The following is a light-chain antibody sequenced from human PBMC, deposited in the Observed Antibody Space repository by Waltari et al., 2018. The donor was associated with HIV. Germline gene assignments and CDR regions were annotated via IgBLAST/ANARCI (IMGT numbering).Light chain of an antibody. CDR2: NVT. J-gene: IGLJ3*02. CDR3: CSYAGVYTRWV. V-gene: IGLV2-11*01. Sequence: SALTQTRSVSGSPGQSISISCPGTSSDVGGYKYVSWYQQYPGEVPKLMIYNVTKRPSGVPDRFSGSKSGNTASLTISGLQAEDEADYYCCSYAGVYTRWVFGGGTKLTVL. CDR1: SSDVGGYKY.